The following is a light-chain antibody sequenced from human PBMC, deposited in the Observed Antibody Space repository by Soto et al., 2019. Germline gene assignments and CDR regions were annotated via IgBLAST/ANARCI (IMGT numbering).Light chain of an antibody. CDR1: TSNIGADYD. J-gene: IGLJ1*01. CDR2: GNS. Sequence: QSVLTQPPSVSGAPGQRLTISCTGSTSNIGADYDVYWYQVLPGTAPKLLIYGNSVRPSGVPDRFSGSKSGTPASLAITGLRAEDEADYYCQSYDSSLTGVFGTGTKLTVL. V-gene: IGLV1-40*01. CDR3: QSYDSSLTGV.